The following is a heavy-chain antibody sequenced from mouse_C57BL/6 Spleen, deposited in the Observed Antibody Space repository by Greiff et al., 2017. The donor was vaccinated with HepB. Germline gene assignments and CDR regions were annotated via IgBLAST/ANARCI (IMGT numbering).Heavy chain of an antibody. J-gene: IGHJ4*01. Sequence: DVKLQESGPGLVKPSQSLSLTCSVTGYSITSGYYWNWIRQFPGNKLEWMGYISYDGSNNYNPSLKNRISITRDTSKNQFFLKLNSVTTEDTATYYCAMPPYYYGSSYDAMDYWGQGTSVTVSS. CDR3: AMPPYYYGSSYDAMDY. CDR1: GYSITSGYY. D-gene: IGHD1-1*01. V-gene: IGHV3-6*01. CDR2: ISYDGSN.